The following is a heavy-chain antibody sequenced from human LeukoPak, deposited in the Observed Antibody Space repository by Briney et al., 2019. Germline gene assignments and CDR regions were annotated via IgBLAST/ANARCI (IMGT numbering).Heavy chain of an antibody. CDR3: TTGIRGD. CDR1: GLTVTNAW. Sequence: GGSLRLSCSASGLTVTNAWMNWVRQAPGEGLDWVGRIASKTDGGATGYAAPVKGRFTISRDDSKNTLNLQMNSLKTGDTAVYYCTTGIRGDWGQGTLVTVSS. J-gene: IGHJ4*02. V-gene: IGHV3-15*07. D-gene: IGHD3-10*01. CDR2: IASKTDGGAT.